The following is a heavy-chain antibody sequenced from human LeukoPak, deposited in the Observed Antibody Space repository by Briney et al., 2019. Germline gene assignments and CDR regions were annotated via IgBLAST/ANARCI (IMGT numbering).Heavy chain of an antibody. V-gene: IGHV5-51*01. Sequence: GESLKISCKASGYSFTTYWIGWVRQMPGKGLEWMGIIYPADSTAHYSPSFQGQVTISVDESINTAYLQWSSLKASDTAMYYCARLRWDVVVVAATASYFDYWGQGTLVTVSS. CDR2: IYPADSTA. CDR3: ARLRWDVVVVAATASYFDY. J-gene: IGHJ4*02. D-gene: IGHD2-15*01. CDR1: GYSFTTYW.